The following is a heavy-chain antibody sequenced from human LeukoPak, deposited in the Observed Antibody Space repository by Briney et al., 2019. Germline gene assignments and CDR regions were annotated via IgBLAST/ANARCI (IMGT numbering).Heavy chain of an antibody. J-gene: IGHJ6*03. D-gene: IGHD6-13*01. CDR2: TYYRSRWYN. CDR3: ARGFSSSSWYGYYYYYYMDV. V-gene: IGHV6-1*01. CDR1: GDSVSSNSAA. Sequence: SQTLSLTCAISGDSVSSNSAAWNWIRQSPSRGLEWLGRTYYRSRWYNDYAVSVKSRITINPDTSKNQFSLQLNSVTPEDTAVYYCARGFSSSSWYGYYYYYYMDVWGKGTTVTISS.